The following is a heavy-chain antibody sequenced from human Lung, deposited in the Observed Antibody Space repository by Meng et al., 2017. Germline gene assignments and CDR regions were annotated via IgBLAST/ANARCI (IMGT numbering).Heavy chain of an antibody. CDR3: ARDEDISAAGKLFGDY. V-gene: IGHV1-2*06. CDR2: IDPKSGDT. CDR1: GYNFPDYW. J-gene: IGHJ4*02. D-gene: IGHD6-13*01. Sequence: ASVKVSCKPSGYNFPDYWLHWVRRAPGQGLEWMGRIDPKSGDTHYAQRFQGRVTMTGDTSISTAYMELSGLRSDDTAMYYCARDEDISAAGKLFGDYGGQGTLGTVSS.